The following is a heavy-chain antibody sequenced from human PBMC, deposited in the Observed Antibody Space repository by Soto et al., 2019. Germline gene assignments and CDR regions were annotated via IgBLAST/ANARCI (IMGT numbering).Heavy chain of an antibody. CDR2: ISAYNGNT. J-gene: IGHJ5*02. D-gene: IGHD2-2*01. Sequence: ASVKVSCKASGYTFTSYGISWVRQAPGQGLEWMGWISAYNGNTNYAQKLQGRVTMTTDTSTSTAYMELRSLRSDDTAVYYCATVYCADNVLSPAAWLPWFDPWG. V-gene: IGHV1-18*01. CDR3: ATVYCADNVLSPAAWLPWFDP. CDR1: GYTFTSYG.